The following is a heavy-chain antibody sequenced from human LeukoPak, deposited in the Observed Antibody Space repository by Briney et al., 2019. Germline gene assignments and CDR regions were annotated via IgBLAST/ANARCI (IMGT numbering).Heavy chain of an antibody. J-gene: IGHJ4*02. CDR2: IWPGDSDA. CDR3: ARLASRRDADKTGGLAYFDN. V-gene: IGHV5-51*01. Sequence: GESLKISCKGSGYSFSTYWIAWVRQMPGKGLEWMGIIWPGDSDARYSPSFQGQVTISADKSISTAYLQWSSLKASDTAIYYCARLASRRDADKTGGLAYFDNWGQGTPVTVSS. CDR1: GYSFSTYW. D-gene: IGHD2-8*02.